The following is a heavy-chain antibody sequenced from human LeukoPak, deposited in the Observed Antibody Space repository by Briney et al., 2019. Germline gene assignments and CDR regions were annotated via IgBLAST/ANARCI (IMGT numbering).Heavy chain of an antibody. D-gene: IGHD2-2*01. CDR2: IYTSGST. CDR1: GGSISSGSYY. CDR3: ARSSGELYCSSTSCYPGFDP. Sequence: SETLSLTCTVSGGSISSGSYYWSWIRQPAGKGLEWIGRIYTSGSTNYNPSLKSRVTISVDTSKNQFSLKLSSVTAADTAVYYCARSSGELYCSSTSCYPGFDPWGQGTLVTVSS. V-gene: IGHV4-61*02. J-gene: IGHJ5*02.